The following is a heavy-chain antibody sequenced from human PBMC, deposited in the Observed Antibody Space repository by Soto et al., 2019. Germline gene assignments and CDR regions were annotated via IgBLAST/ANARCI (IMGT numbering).Heavy chain of an antibody. Sequence: ASVKVSCKTSGYSFTGYYIHWVRQAPGQGLEWMGWINPNYGGTKFAQKFQGRVTMTRDTPISTAYMELIRLTSDDTAVYYCARVGNTMEALGGWFGMDVWGQGTTVTVSS. CDR3: ARVGNTMEALGGWFGMDV. CDR2: INPNYGGT. V-gene: IGHV1-2*02. J-gene: IGHJ6*02. CDR1: GYSFTGYY. D-gene: IGHD3-16*01.